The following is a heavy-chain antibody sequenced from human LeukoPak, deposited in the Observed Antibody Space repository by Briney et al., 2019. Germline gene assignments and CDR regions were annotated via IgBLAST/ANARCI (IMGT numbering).Heavy chain of an antibody. J-gene: IGHJ4*02. D-gene: IGHD3-9*01. Sequence: SETLSLTCAVYGGSFSGYYWSWIRQPPGKGLEWIGEINHSGSTNYNPSLKSRVTVSVDTSKNQFSLKLGSVTAADTAVYYCARRVLRYFDWSLWGQGTLVTVSS. V-gene: IGHV4-34*01. CDR2: INHSGST. CDR3: ARRVLRYFDWSL. CDR1: GGSFSGYY.